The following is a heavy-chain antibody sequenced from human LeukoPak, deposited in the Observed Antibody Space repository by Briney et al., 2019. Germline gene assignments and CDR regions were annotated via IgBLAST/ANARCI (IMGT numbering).Heavy chain of an antibody. CDR2: ISGSGGST. CDR1: GFTFSSYA. D-gene: IGHD1-26*01. Sequence: PGGSLRLSCAASGFTFSSYAMSWVRQAPGKGLEWVSAISGSGGSTYYADSVKGRFTISRDNSKNTLYLQMNSLRAEDTAVYYCAKANRGEVGATTFDYWGQGTLVTVSS. CDR3: AKANRGEVGATTFDY. J-gene: IGHJ4*02. V-gene: IGHV3-23*01.